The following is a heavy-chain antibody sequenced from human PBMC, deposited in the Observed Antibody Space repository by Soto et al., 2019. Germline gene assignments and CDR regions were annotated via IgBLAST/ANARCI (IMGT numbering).Heavy chain of an antibody. CDR1: GGSISSFY. V-gene: IGHV4-59*01. CDR3: AKEFCDPNGCYGRWLDP. CDR2: VFYSGST. J-gene: IGHJ5*02. D-gene: IGHD2-15*01. Sequence: VQLQESGPGLAKPSETLSLTCTVSGGSISSFYWSWIRQPPGKGLEWIGNVFYSGSTIYNPSLKSRVNISVDTSKNQFSLKLSSVTAADTAVYYCAKEFCDPNGCYGRWLDPWGQGTLVTVSS.